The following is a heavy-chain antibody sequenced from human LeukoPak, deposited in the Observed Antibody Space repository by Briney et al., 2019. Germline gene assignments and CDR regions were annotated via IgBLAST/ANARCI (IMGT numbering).Heavy chain of an antibody. D-gene: IGHD2/OR15-2a*01. J-gene: IGHJ6*02. Sequence: GASVKVSCKASGYTFTIYAVHWVRQAPGQRLEWMGWINAGNGNTKCSQKFQGRVTITRDTSASTAYLELSSLTSEDTAVYYCARDRRGYYYYYGMDVWGQGTTVTVSS. CDR1: GYTFTIYA. CDR2: INAGNGNT. CDR3: ARDRRGYYYYYGMDV. V-gene: IGHV1-3*01.